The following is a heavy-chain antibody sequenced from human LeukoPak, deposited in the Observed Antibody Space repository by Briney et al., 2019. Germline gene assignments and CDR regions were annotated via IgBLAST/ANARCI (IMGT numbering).Heavy chain of an antibody. D-gene: IGHD4-17*01. CDR2: LTASGTDINT. Sequence: GGSLRLSCAASGFTFSSMSWVRQAPGKGLEWVSALTASGTDINTYYADSVKGRFTISRDSSKNTLYLQMNSLRTEGTAIYYCAKRAVTFDYWGQGTLVTVSS. J-gene: IGHJ4*02. CDR3: AKRAVTFDY. CDR1: GFTFSS. V-gene: IGHV3-23*01.